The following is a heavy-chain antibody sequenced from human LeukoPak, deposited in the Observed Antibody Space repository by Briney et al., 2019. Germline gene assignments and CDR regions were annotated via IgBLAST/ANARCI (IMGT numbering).Heavy chain of an antibody. CDR3: ARVGPRYNWNDVAQHNNWFDA. CDR2: INHSGST. D-gene: IGHD1-20*01. Sequence: NPSETLSLTCAVYGGSFSGYYWSWIRQPPGKGLEWIGGINHSGSTNYNPSLKSRVTISVDTSKNQFSLKLSSVTAADTAVYYCARVGPRYNWNDVAQHNNWFDAWGQGTLVTVSS. J-gene: IGHJ5*02. V-gene: IGHV4-34*01. CDR1: GGSFSGYY.